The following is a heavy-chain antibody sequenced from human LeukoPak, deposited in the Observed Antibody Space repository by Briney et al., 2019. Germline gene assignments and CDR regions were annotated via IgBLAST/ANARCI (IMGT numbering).Heavy chain of an antibody. CDR1: GFTFSSYA. CDR3: AKFPTGYLRAPKH. J-gene: IGHJ1*01. D-gene: IGHD1-1*01. Sequence: PGGSLRLSCAASGFTFSSYAMSWVRQAPGKGLEWVSAISGSGGSTYYADSVKGRFTISRDNSKNTLYLQMNSLRAEGTAVYYCAKFPTGYLRAPKHWGQGTLVTVSS. CDR2: ISGSGGST. V-gene: IGHV3-23*01.